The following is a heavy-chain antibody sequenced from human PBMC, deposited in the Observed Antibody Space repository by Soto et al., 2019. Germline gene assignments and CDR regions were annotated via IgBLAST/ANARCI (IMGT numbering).Heavy chain of an antibody. D-gene: IGHD3-3*01. Sequence: GSLRLSCAASGFTFSSYSMNWVRQAPGKGLEWVSSISSSSSYIYYADSVKGRFTISRDNAKNSLYLQMNSLRAEDTAVYYCARGSYYDFWSGYFGPRREDAFDIWGQGTMVTVSS. CDR1: GFTFSSYS. CDR2: ISSSSSYI. CDR3: ARGSYYDFWSGYFGPRREDAFDI. J-gene: IGHJ3*02. V-gene: IGHV3-21*01.